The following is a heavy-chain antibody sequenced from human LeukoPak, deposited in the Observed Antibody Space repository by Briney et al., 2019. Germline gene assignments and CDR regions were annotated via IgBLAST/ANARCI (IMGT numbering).Heavy chain of an antibody. J-gene: IGHJ5*02. V-gene: IGHV4-59*01. CDR3: ARGDMMLRGVIDEIDP. CDR2: THYRWST. CDR1: GGSISTYY. Sequence: SETLSLICTVSGGSISTYYWMWIRQPPGKGLEWIGFTHYRWSTNSTPSLKSRVTMSVDTSKNLFSLKLSSVTAADSAVYYCARGDMMLRGVIDEIDPWGQGTLVTVSS. D-gene: IGHD3-10*01.